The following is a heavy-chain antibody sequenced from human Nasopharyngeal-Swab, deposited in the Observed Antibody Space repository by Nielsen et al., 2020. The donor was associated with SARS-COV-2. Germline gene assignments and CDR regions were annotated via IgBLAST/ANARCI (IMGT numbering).Heavy chain of an antibody. CDR3: AKDLSSCWGGDY. V-gene: IGHV3-30*18. CDR1: GFSITSYG. Sequence: GESLKISCAASGFSITSYGMQWVRQAPGKGLEWVAIISHDGDVKYHADSVKGRFTISRDISKNTVYLQMNSLSVEDTAVYYCAKDLSSCWGGDYWGQGTLVTVSS. J-gene: IGHJ4*02. CDR2: ISHDGDVK. D-gene: IGHD6-19*01.